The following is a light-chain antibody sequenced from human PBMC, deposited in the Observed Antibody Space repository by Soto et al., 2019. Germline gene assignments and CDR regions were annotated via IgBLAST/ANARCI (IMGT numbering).Light chain of an antibody. CDR3: QQYNSYSCT. Sequence: IHLTQPHPPLPASVGGTVTVTCRASQSVIGWLAWYQQKPGEAPKLLIYDASALPRGVPSRFSGSGSGTEFTLTISSLQPDDFATYYCQQYNSYSCTFGQGTRL. V-gene: IGKV1-5*01. J-gene: IGKJ2*02. CDR1: QSVIGW. CDR2: DAS.